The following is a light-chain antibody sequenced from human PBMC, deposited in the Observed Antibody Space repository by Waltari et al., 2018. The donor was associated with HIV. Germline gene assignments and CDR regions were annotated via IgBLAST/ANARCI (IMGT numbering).Light chain of an antibody. CDR3: YSYSDTSSSYV. Sequence: QSALTQPASVSGYPGQSITISCTGTSPDVGTFNLVSWYQQYQGKAPKLLIYEVTKRPSGASNRFSASKSGNTASLTISGLRAEDEADYYCYSYSDTSSSYVFGTGTKVTVL. J-gene: IGLJ1*01. V-gene: IGLV2-23*02. CDR1: SPDVGTFNL. CDR2: EVT.